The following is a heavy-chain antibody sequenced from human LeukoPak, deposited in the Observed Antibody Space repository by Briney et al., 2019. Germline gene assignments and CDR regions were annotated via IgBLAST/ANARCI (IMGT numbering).Heavy chain of an antibody. V-gene: IGHV3-23*01. D-gene: IGHD1-26*01. CDR3: ALGEPRSPFDY. J-gene: IGHJ4*02. CDR2: ISGSGGST. Sequence: GGSLRLSCAASGFTFSSYAMSWVRQAPGKGLEWVSAISGSGGSTYYADSVKGRFTISRDNAKNSLYLQMNSLRAEDTAVYYCALGEPRSPFDYWGQGTLVTVSS. CDR1: GFTFSSYA.